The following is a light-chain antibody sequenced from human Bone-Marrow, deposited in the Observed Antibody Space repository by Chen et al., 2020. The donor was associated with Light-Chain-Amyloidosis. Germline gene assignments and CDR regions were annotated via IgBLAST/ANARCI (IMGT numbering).Light chain of an antibody. Sequence: SYVLPQPSSVSVAPGQTATIACGGNNIGSTSVHWYQQTPGQAPLLVVYDDSDRPSGIPERWSGSNSGNTATLTISRVEAGEEADYYCQVWDRSSDRPVFGGGTQLTVL. CDR3: QVWDRSSDRPV. CDR2: DDS. J-gene: IGLJ3*02. CDR1: NIGSTS. V-gene: IGLV3-21*02.